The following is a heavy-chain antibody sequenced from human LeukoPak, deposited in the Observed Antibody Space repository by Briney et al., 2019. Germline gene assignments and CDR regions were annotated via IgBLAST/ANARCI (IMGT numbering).Heavy chain of an antibody. CDR3: ARAQGIHSSGWNDY. Sequence: GASVKVSRKASGYTFTSYGISWVRQAPGQGLEWMGWISAYNGNTNYAQKLQGRVTMTTDTSTSTAYMELRSLRSDDTAVYYCARAQGIHSSGWNDYWGQGTLVTVSS. CDR2: ISAYNGNT. D-gene: IGHD6-19*01. CDR1: GYTFTSYG. J-gene: IGHJ4*02. V-gene: IGHV1-18*01.